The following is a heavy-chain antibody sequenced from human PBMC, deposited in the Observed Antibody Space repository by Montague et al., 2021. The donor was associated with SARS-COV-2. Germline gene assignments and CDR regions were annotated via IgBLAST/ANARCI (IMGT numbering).Heavy chain of an antibody. V-gene: IGHV3-21*01. CDR3: ALGNRNYYYGMDV. D-gene: IGHD3-16*01. J-gene: IGHJ6*02. CDR1: GFPFSSYS. Sequence: SLRLSCAASGFPFSSYSMNWVRQAPGKGLEWVSSISSSSSYIYSAYSVKGRFTISRDNAKNSLYLQMTSLRAEDTAVYYCALGNRNYYYGMDVWGQGTTVTVSS. CDR2: ISSSSSYI.